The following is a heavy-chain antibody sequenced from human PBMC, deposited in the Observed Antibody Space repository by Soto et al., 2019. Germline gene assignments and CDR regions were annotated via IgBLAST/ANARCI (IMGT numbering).Heavy chain of an antibody. V-gene: IGHV1-8*02. J-gene: IGHJ4*02. Sequence: QVPLVQSGAEVKKPGASVKVSCKASGYTFSNYDINWVRQAPGQGLEWMAWMNPKSGNTGYGQNFQARVTMTRDTSMSTAYMELSSLRSEDTAVYYCASGLPAGGGHLFDYWGQGTLVTVSS. CDR1: GYTFSNYD. D-gene: IGHD6-13*01. CDR3: ASGLPAGGGHLFDY. CDR2: MNPKSGNT.